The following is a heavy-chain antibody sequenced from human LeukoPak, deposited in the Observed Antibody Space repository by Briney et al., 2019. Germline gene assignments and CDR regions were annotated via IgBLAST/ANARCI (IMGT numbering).Heavy chain of an antibody. CDR3: ARDLCSGGTCYIDY. V-gene: IGHV4-4*07. Sequence: SETLSLTCTVSGGSISSYYWSWIRQPAGKGLEWIGRIYISGSTNYNPSLMSRVTMSVDTSKNQFSLKVSSVTAADTAVYYCARDLCSGGTCYIDYWGQGTLVTVSS. J-gene: IGHJ4*02. CDR2: IYISGST. CDR1: GGSISSYY. D-gene: IGHD2-15*01.